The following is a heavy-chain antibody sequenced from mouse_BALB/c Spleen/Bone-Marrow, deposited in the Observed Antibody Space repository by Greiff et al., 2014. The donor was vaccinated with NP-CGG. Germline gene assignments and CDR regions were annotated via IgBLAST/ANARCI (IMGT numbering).Heavy chain of an antibody. J-gene: IGHJ4*01. CDR2: IYPGNVNT. CDR3: ARDTMDY. V-gene: IGHV1S56*01. Sequence: VQLQQSGPELVKPGASVRISCKAPGYTFTSYYIHWVKQRPGQGLEWIGWIYPGNVNTKYNEKFKGKATLTADKSSSTVYMQLSSLTSEDSAVYFCARDTMDYWGQGTSVTVSS. CDR1: GYTFTSYY.